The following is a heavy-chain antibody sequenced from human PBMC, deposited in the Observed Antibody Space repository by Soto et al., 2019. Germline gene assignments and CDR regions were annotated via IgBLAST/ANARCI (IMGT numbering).Heavy chain of an antibody. CDR2: IHPGFSDT. V-gene: IGHV5-51*01. CDR3: ARHTDGYNPLDY. D-gene: IGHD5-12*01. J-gene: IGHJ4*02. Sequence: GESLKISCKGSGYSFTTYWIGWVCQMPGKGLEWMGIIHPGFSDTRYSPSFQGQVTISADTSINTAHLQWSSLKASDTAIYYCARHTDGYNPLDYWGQGTLVTVSS. CDR1: GYSFTTYW.